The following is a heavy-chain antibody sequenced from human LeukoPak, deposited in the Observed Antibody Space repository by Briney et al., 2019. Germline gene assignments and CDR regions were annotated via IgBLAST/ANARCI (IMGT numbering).Heavy chain of an antibody. CDR3: ARVGTDHMTTSGIDY. CDR2: IYYSGST. CDR1: GGSISSGDYY. D-gene: IGHD1-1*01. J-gene: IGHJ4*02. Sequence: PSETLSLTCTVSGGSISSGDYYWSWIRQPPGKGLEWIGYIYYSGSTYYNPSLKSRVTISVDTSKNQFSLKLSSVTAADTAVYYCARVGTDHMTTSGIDYWGQGTLVTVSS. V-gene: IGHV4-30-4*01.